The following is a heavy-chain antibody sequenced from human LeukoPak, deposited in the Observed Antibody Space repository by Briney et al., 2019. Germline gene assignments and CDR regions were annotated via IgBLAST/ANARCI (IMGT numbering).Heavy chain of an antibody. J-gene: IGHJ4*02. V-gene: IGHV1-24*01. CDR2: FDPENGDT. D-gene: IGHD3-10*01. CDR1: GYTLTESS. CDR3: ATLHSDVY. Sequence: GASVKVSCKVSGYTLTESSMHWVRQTPGKGLEWMGGFDPENGDTIYAQKFQGRVTMTEDTSTDTAYMELNSLRSEDTAVYYCATLHSDVYWGQGSLVTVSS.